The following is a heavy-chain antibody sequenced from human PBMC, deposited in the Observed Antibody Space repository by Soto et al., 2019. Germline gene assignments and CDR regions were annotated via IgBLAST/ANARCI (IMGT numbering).Heavy chain of an antibody. CDR1: SGSISSSNW. D-gene: IGHD2-15*01. J-gene: IGHJ2*01. CDR3: ARDFLVKGYFDL. V-gene: IGHV4-4*02. Sequence: QVQLQESGPGLVKPSGTLSLTCAVSSGSISSSNWWNWVRQPPGKGLEWIGEIYHSGSTNYNPSLKSRVTISIDKYKNQFSLKLSSVTAADTAVYYCARDFLVKGYFDLWGRGTLVTVSS. CDR2: IYHSGST.